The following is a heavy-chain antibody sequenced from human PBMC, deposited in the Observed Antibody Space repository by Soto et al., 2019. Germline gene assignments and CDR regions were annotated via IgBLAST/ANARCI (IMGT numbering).Heavy chain of an antibody. CDR1: GFTFSSYA. V-gene: IGHV3-30-3*01. J-gene: IGHJ4*02. Sequence: GGSLRLSCAASGFTFSSYAMHWVRQAPGTGLEWVAVISYDGSNKYYADSVKGRFTISRDNSKSTLYLQMNSLRAEDTAVYYCARESPSSSWYDYFDYWGQGTLVTVSS. D-gene: IGHD6-13*01. CDR2: ISYDGSNK. CDR3: ARESPSSSWYDYFDY.